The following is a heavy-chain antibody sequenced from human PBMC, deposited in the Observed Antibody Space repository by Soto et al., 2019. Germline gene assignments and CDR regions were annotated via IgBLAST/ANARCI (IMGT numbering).Heavy chain of an antibody. Sequence: QVQLVQSGAEVKKPGSSVKVSCKASGGTFGSYAISWVRQAPGQGLEWMGGIIPIPGTANYAQKFQGRVTIAADESTSTAYMELSSLRSEDTAVYYCASSQGSSTSLESYYDYYYGMDVWGQGTTVTVSS. D-gene: IGHD2-2*01. CDR3: ASSQGSSTSLESYYDYYYGMDV. CDR1: GGTFGSYA. J-gene: IGHJ6*02. V-gene: IGHV1-69*01. CDR2: IIPIPGTA.